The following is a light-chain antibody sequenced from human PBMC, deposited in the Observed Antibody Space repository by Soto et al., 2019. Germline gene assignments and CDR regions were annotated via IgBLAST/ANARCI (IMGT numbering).Light chain of an antibody. J-gene: IGKJ5*01. CDR2: AAS. CDR3: QQSYSTIT. V-gene: IGKV1-39*01. Sequence: DIQMTQSPSSLSASVGDRVTITCRASQSISSYLNWYQQKPGKAPKLLIYAASSLQSGVPSRFSGSGSGTDSPLLISTLQPEDFATYSCQQSYSTITFGQGTRLEIK. CDR1: QSISSY.